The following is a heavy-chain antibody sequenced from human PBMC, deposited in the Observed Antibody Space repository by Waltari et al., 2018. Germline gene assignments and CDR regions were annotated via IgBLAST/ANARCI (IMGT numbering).Heavy chain of an antibody. CDR3: ASGGGYTNGWDY. J-gene: IGHJ4*02. V-gene: IGHV4-39*07. CDR1: GGSISSSNYY. CDR2: ICYSGDT. D-gene: IGHD2-8*01. Sequence: QPLLPESGPGLVKPSETLSLTCSVSGGSISSSNYYWSWIRQPPGKGLEWIGTICYSGDTSYNPPLKSRVTISLDTSKNQFSLKLRSVIAADTAVYSCASGGGYTNGWDYWGQGTLVTVSS.